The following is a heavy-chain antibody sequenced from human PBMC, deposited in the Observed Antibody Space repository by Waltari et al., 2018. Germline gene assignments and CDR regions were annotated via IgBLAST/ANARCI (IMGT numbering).Heavy chain of an antibody. V-gene: IGHV1-2*02. D-gene: IGHD6-6*01. CDR3: ARGEGSETLYSSSDDY. CDR1: GYPFTGYY. CDR2: INPNSGGT. J-gene: IGHJ4*02. Sequence: QVQLVQSGAEVKKPGASVKVSCKASGYPFTGYYMHWVRQAPGQGLEWMGWINPNSGGTNYAQKFQGRVTMTRDTSISTAYMELSRLRSDDTAVYYCARGEGSETLYSSSDDYWGQGTLVTVSS.